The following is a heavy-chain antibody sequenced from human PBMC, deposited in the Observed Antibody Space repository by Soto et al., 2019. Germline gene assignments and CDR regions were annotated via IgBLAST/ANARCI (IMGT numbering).Heavy chain of an antibody. V-gene: IGHV4-59*08. CDR1: GGSISSYY. CDR3: ARLRYSSGWYGPFDY. J-gene: IGHJ4*02. Sequence: SETLSLTCTVSGGSISSYYWSWIRQPPGKGLEWIGYIYYSGSTNYNPSLKSRVTISVDTSKNQFSLKLSSVTAADTAVYYCARLRYSSGWYGPFDYWGQGTLVTVSS. CDR2: IYYSGST. D-gene: IGHD6-19*01.